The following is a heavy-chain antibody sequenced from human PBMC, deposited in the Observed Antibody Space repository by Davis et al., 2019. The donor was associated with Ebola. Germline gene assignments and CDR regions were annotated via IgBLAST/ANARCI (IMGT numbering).Heavy chain of an antibody. D-gene: IGHD6-13*01. CDR1: GGSISAYY. CDR3: ARGRYSSSWYLHNWFDP. J-gene: IGHJ5*02. CDR2: VYYSGGT. V-gene: IGHV4-59*01. Sequence: PSETLSLTCTVTGGSISAYYWSWIRQPPGKGLEYIGYVYYSGGTNYSPSLKSRVTISVDTSKNQFSLKLSSVTAADTAVYYCARGRYSSSWYLHNWFDPWGQGTLVTVSS.